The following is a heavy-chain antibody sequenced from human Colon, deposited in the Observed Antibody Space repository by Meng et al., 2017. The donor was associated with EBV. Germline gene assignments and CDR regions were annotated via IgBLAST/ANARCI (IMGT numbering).Heavy chain of an antibody. V-gene: IGHV4-30-4*01. CDR1: GDSVSGGEYF. J-gene: IGHJ4*02. CDR3: ARGELLWDY. Sequence: QAQPQESGPGLVKPSQTLSPTVTVSGDSVSGGEYFWRWIRQPPGKGLEWIGYMDYRGSTFYNPSLKSRVTISVDTSKNQFSLKLSSVIAADTAVYFCARGELLWDYWGQGTLVTVSS. CDR2: MDYRGST. D-gene: IGHD2-2*01.